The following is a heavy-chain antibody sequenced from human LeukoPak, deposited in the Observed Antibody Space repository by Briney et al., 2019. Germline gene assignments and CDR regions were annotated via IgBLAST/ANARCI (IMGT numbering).Heavy chain of an antibody. J-gene: IGHJ2*01. Sequence: GGSLKLSCAASGFTFSNYWMHWVRQVPGKGLVWVSHINSDGRIINYADSVKGRFTISRDNAKNTLYLQMNSLRVEDTAVYYCARGRGWYFDLWGRGTLVTVSS. CDR2: INSDGRII. CDR1: GFTFSNYW. D-gene: IGHD3-10*01. V-gene: IGHV3-74*01. CDR3: ARGRGWYFDL.